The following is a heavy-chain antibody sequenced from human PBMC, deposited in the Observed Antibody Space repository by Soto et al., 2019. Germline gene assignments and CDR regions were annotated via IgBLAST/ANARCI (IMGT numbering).Heavy chain of an antibody. D-gene: IGHD6-19*01. CDR1: GFAFSSYS. CDR3: ARSLAVAGIDFDY. V-gene: IGHV3-21*01. CDR2: ISSSSSYI. J-gene: IGHJ4*02. Sequence: WGSLRLSCAASGFAFSSYSISWVRHSPLKGLEWVSSISSSSSYIYYADSVKGRFTISRDNAKNSLYLQMNSLRAEDTAVYYCARSLAVAGIDFDYWGQGTQVTVSS.